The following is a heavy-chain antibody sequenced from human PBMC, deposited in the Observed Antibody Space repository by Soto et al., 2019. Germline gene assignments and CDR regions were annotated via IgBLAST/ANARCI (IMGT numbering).Heavy chain of an antibody. V-gene: IGHV4-4*02. D-gene: IGHD6-19*01. CDR3: ARHIAVSGTRGFDF. Sequence: QVQLQESGPGLMKPSGTLSLTCAVSGGSISTNWWSWVRQPPGKGLEWIGEIYHSGRTNYNPSLENRVNMSVDKSQKHLSLILDSVTAADTAVYYCARHIAVSGTRGFDFWGQGTLVTVSS. J-gene: IGHJ4*02. CDR1: GGSISTNW. CDR2: IYHSGRT.